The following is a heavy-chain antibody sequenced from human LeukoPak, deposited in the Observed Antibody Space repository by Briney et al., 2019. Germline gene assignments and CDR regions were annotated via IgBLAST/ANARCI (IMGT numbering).Heavy chain of an antibody. CDR1: GYTFTSYD. V-gene: IGHV1-8*03. Sequence: ASVKVSCKASGYTFTSYDINWVRQATGQGLEWMGWMNPNSGNTGYAQKFQGRVTITRNTSISTAYMELSSLRSEDTAVYYCARASLWFGELSSYYYYMDVWGKGTTVTVSS. CDR3: ARASLWFGELSSYYYYMDV. D-gene: IGHD3-10*01. J-gene: IGHJ6*03. CDR2: MNPNSGNT.